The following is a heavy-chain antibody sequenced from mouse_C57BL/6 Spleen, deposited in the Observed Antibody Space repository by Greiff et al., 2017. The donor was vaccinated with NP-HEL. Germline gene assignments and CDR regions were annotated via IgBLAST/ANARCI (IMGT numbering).Heavy chain of an antibody. Sequence: VQLQQSGAELVRPGASVTLSCKASGYTFTDYEMHWVKQTPVHGLEWIGAIDPETGGTAYNQKFKGKAILTADKSSSTAYMERRSLTSEDAAVYYCTRRVTTVVADYWGQGTTLTVSS. J-gene: IGHJ2*01. CDR2: IDPETGGT. CDR3: TRRVTTVVADY. CDR1: GYTFTDYE. D-gene: IGHD1-1*01. V-gene: IGHV1-15*01.